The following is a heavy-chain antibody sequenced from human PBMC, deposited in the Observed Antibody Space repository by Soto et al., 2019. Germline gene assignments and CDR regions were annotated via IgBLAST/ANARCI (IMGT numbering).Heavy chain of an antibody. CDR3: GRCSSTSCHLGADY. V-gene: IGHV3-30-3*01. J-gene: IGHJ4*02. CDR2: ISYDGNNK. Sequence: GGSLRLSCAASGFTFSSYAMHWVHQAPGKGPEWVALISYDGNNKYYADSVKGRFTISRDNSKNTLYLQMNSLRTADTAVYYCGRCSSTSCHLGADYWGQGTLVTVSS. CDR1: GFTFSSYA. D-gene: IGHD2-2*01.